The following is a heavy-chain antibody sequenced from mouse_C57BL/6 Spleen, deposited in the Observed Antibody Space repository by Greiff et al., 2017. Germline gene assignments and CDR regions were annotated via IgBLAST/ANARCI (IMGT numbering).Heavy chain of an antibody. CDR3: ARSEFRYYFDY. CDR2: IHPNSGST. J-gene: IGHJ2*01. V-gene: IGHV1-64*01. CDR1: GYTFTSYW. Sequence: QVQLQQPGAELVKPGASVKLSCKASGYTFTSYWMHWVKQRPGQGLEWIGMIHPNSGSTNYNEKFKSKATLTVDKSSSTAYMQLSSLTSEDSAVYYCARSEFRYYFDYWGQGTTLRVSS.